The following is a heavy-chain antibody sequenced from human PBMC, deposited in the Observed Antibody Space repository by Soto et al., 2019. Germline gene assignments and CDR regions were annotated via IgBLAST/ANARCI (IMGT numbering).Heavy chain of an antibody. J-gene: IGHJ4*02. CDR2: ISGSGGST. V-gene: IGHV3-23*01. CDR3: ASQQWLVRAPAY. CDR1: GFTFSSYA. Sequence: GGSLRLSCAASGFTFSSYAMSWVRQAPGKGLEWVSAISGSGGSTYYADSVKGRFTISRDNSKNTLYLQMNSLRAEDTAVYYCASQQWLVRAPAYWGQGTLVTVSS. D-gene: IGHD6-19*01.